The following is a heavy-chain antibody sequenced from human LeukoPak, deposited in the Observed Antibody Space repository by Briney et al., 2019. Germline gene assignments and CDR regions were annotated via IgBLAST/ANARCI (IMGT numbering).Heavy chain of an antibody. V-gene: IGHV3-7*03. CDR3: AKDVINYFGYYYGMDV. CDR1: GFTLSSYW. J-gene: IGHJ6*02. CDR2: IKQDGSEK. Sequence: PGGSLRLSCAASGFTLSSYWMSWVRQAPGKGLEWVANIKQDGSEKYYVDSVRGRFTISRDNSKNSLYLQMNSLRTEDTALYYCAKDVINYFGYYYGMDVWGQGTTVTVSS. D-gene: IGHD2/OR15-2a*01.